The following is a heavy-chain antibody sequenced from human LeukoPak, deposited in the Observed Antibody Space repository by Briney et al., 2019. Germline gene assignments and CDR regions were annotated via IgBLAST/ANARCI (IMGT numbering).Heavy chain of an antibody. D-gene: IGHD5-18*01. J-gene: IGHJ4*02. V-gene: IGHV1-2*06. Sequence: ASVKVSCKASGYTFTGYYMHWVRQAPGQGLEWMGRISPNSGGTNYAQKFQGRVTITRDTSISTAYMELSRLRSDDTAVYYCARGNSYGQVDFDYWGQGTLVTVSS. CDR3: ARGNSYGQVDFDY. CDR2: ISPNSGGT. CDR1: GYTFTGYY.